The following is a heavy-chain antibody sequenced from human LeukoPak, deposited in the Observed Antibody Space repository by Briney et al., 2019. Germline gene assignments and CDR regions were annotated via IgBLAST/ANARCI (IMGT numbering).Heavy chain of an antibody. V-gene: IGHV1-24*01. Sequence: ASVKVSCKVSGYTLTELSMHWVRQAPGKGLEWMGGFDPEDGETIYAQKFQGRVTMTEDTSTDTAYMELSSLRSEDTAVYHCATGGSGSYWLRRYFDYWGQGTLVTVSS. D-gene: IGHD1-26*01. CDR2: FDPEDGET. CDR3: ATGGSGSYWLRRYFDY. J-gene: IGHJ4*02. CDR1: GYTLTELS.